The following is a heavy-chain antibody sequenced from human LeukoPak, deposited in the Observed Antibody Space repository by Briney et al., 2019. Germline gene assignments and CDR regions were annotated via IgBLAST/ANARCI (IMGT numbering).Heavy chain of an antibody. CDR1: GASISSWY. J-gene: IGHJ4*02. V-gene: IGHV4-59*01. Sequence: SETLSLTCTVSGASISSWYWSWIRQPPGKGLEWIGYIYGSGNTNYNPSLKSRVTMSIDTSKNQFSLKLTSVTAADTATYYCARDEARGYDFRPQDHWGQGTLVSVSS. D-gene: IGHD3-3*01. CDR3: ARDEARGYDFRPQDH. CDR2: IYGSGNT.